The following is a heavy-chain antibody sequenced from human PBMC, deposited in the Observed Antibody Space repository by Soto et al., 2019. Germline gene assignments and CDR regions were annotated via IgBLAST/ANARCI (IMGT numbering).Heavy chain of an antibody. Sequence: QVQLVQSGAEVKKPGSSVKVSCKASGGTFSSYTISWVRQAPGQGLEWMGRIITILGIANYARKFQGRVTITADKSTSTAYMGLGSRGSEDTAVYYCASSDGYSSGDGVDWGQGTLVTVSS. V-gene: IGHV1-69*02. D-gene: IGHD6-19*01. CDR2: IITILGIA. J-gene: IGHJ4*02. CDR3: ASSDGYSSGDGVD. CDR1: GGTFSSYT.